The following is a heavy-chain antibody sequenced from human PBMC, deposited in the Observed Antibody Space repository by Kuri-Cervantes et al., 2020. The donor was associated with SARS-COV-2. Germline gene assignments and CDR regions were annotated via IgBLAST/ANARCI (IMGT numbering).Heavy chain of an antibody. Sequence: SETLCLSCDVYGGTFSGYYWSWIRQPPGKGLEWIGEINHSGCTNYNPSLDRRVTMSVDTSWKQFSLKLSSVTAADTAVYYCARGDVVVVDDTADYYGMDVWAHGSTVTVSS. D-gene: IGHD2-15*01. CDR2: INHSGCT. J-gene: IGHJ6*02. CDR3: ARGDVVVVDDTADYYGMDV. V-gene: IGHV4-34*01. CDR1: GGTFSGYY.